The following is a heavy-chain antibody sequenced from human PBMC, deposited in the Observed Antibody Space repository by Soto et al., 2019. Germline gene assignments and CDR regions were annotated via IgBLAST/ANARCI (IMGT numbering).Heavy chain of an antibody. CDR2: INPSGGST. Sequence: QVQLVQSGAEVKKPGASVNISCKASGYTFTSYYMHWVRQAPGQGLEWMGIINPSGGSTSYAQKFQGGVTMTRDTATGQVYMERSSPRSEDTAVDYCARDPSPPPYDGSGFDYWGQGTLVTVSS. CDR1: GYTFTSYY. D-gene: IGHD3-22*01. V-gene: IGHV1-46*01. CDR3: ARDPSPPPYDGSGFDY. J-gene: IGHJ4*02.